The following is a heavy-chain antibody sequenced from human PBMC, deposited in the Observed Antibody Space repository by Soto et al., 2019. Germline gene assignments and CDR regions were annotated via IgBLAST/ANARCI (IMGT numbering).Heavy chain of an antibody. V-gene: IGHV6-1*01. J-gene: IGHJ6*02. Sequence: PSXTLSLTCAISGDSVSSNIAAWNWIRQSSSRGLEWLGRTYYRSKWYNHYAVSVKSRITINPDTSKNQFSLQLNSVTPEDTAVYYCARDRGGSYYGVDVWGQGTTVTVSS. CDR3: ARDRGGSYYGVDV. CDR1: GDSVSSNIAA. D-gene: IGHD1-26*01. CDR2: TYYRSKWYN.